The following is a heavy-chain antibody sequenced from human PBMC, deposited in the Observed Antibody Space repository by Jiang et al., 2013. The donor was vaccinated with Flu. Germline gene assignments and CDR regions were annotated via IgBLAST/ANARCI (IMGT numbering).Heavy chain of an antibody. V-gene: IGHV1-69*01. CDR2: IVPIFGTT. CDR1: GSAVSSFT. J-gene: IGHJ3*02. D-gene: IGHD3-16*02. Sequence: GAEVKKPGSSVKVSCKASGSAVSSFTITWVRQAPGQGLEWVGVIVPIFGTTKYAQKFQGRVTITADESTGTAYMELSSLRPEDTAVYYCARSVTRADAFNIWGQGTMITVSS. CDR3: ARSVTRADAFNI.